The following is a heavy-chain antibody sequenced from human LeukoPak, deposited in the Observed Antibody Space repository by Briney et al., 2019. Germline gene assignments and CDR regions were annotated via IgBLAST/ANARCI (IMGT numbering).Heavy chain of an antibody. CDR3: SYDSSGAGFDY. J-gene: IGHJ4*02. CDR2: INHSGST. CDR1: GGSFSGYY. D-gene: IGHD3-22*01. Sequence: SETLSLTCAVYGGSFSGYYWSWIRQPPGKGLEWIGEINHSGSTNYNPSLKSRVTISVDTSKNQFSLKLSSVTAADTAVYYCSYDSSGAGFDYWGQGTLVTVSS. V-gene: IGHV4-34*01.